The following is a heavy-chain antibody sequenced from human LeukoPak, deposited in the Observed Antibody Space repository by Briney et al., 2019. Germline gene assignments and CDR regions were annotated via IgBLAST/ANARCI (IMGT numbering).Heavy chain of an antibody. CDR1: GGSISSYY. CDR2: IYYSGST. J-gene: IGHJ4*02. Sequence: SETLSLTCTVSGGSISSYYWSWVRQPPGKGLEWIGYIYYSGSTNYNPSLKSRVTISVDTSKNQFSLKLSSVTAADTAVYYCARGGEWYYDILTGYYWGQGTLVTVSS. D-gene: IGHD3-9*01. V-gene: IGHV4-59*01. CDR3: ARGGEWYYDILTGYY.